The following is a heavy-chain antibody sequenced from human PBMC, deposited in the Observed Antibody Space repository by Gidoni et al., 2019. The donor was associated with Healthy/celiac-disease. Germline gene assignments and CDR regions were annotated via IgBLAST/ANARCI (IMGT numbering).Heavy chain of an antibody. CDR2: ISYDGSNK. CDR1: GFTFSSYA. J-gene: IGHJ6*03. Sequence: QVQLVESGGGVVQPGRSLRLSCAASGFTFSSYALHWVRPAPGKGLEWVAVISYDGSNKYYADSVKGRFTISRDNSKNTLYLQMNSLRAEDTAVYYCARDSDIVVVPAYYYYYYMDVWGKGTTVTVSS. D-gene: IGHD2-2*01. V-gene: IGHV3-30-3*01. CDR3: ARDSDIVVVPAYYYYYYMDV.